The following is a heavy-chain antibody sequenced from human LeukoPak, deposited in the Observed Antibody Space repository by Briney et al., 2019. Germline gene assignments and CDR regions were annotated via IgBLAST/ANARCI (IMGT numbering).Heavy chain of an antibody. CDR2: ISSSGSTI. CDR3: ARDHSMIVEGAFDI. D-gene: IGHD3-22*01. CDR1: GFTFSSYE. J-gene: IGHJ3*02. Sequence: PGGSLRLSCAASGFTFSSYEMNWVRQAPGKGLEWVSYISSSGSTIYYADSVKGRFTISRDNAKNSLYLQMNSLRAEDTAVYYCARDHSMIVEGAFDIWGQGTMVTVSS. V-gene: IGHV3-48*03.